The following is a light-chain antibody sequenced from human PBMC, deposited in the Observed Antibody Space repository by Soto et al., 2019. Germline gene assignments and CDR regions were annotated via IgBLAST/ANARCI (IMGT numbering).Light chain of an antibody. CDR1: QSVSSSY. CDR2: GAS. Sequence: EIVLTQSPGTLSLSPGERATLSCRASQSVSSSYLAWYQQKPGQAPRLLIYGASSRATGIPDRCSGSGSGTDFTLAISRLDPEDLAVYLCQRFLSSSRFTFGPGTKVDI. J-gene: IGKJ3*01. CDR3: QRFLSSSRFT. V-gene: IGKV3-20*01.